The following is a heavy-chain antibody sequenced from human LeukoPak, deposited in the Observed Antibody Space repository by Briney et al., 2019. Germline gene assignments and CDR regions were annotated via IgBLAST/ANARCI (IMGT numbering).Heavy chain of an antibody. D-gene: IGHD6-13*01. CDR1: GYTFTSYD. J-gene: IGHJ6*03. CDR3: ARATAAGTLYYYYYYMDV. CDR2: TNPNSGNT. Sequence: ASVKVSCKASGYTFTSYDINWVRQATGQGLEWMGWTNPNSGNTGYAQKFQGRVTMTRNTSISTAYMELSSLRSEDTAVYYCARATAAGTLYYYYYYMDVWGKGTTVTISS. V-gene: IGHV1-8*01.